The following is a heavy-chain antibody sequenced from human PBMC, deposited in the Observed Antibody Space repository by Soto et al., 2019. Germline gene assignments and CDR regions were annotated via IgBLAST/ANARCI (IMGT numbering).Heavy chain of an antibody. CDR3: AREADRRWLHLLDF. CDR1: GGTFSTYG. V-gene: IGHV1-69*01. CDR2: IIPMFGTA. J-gene: IGHJ4*02. Sequence: QVQLVQSGAEVKKPGSSVKVSCKASGGTFSTYGVSWVRQAPGQGLEWMGGIIPMFGTANYAQKFQGRVTITAVASMTTAYMEMRSLRSDDTAVYFCAREADRRWLHLLDFWGQGTLVTVSS. D-gene: IGHD3-22*01.